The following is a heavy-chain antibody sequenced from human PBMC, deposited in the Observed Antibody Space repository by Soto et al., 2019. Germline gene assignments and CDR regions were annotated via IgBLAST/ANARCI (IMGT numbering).Heavy chain of an antibody. J-gene: IGHJ5*01. CDR1: GGSISSSSYY. Sequence: PSETLSLTCTVSGGSISSSSYYWGWIRQTPGQGLEWIGEINHSGDTNDNPSLKSRVSMSIDTSKNQFSLKLNSMTAADTGVYYCAKVATVDSWGQGTLVTVSS. D-gene: IGHD5-12*01. CDR3: AKVATVDS. CDR2: INHSGDT. V-gene: IGHV4-39*07.